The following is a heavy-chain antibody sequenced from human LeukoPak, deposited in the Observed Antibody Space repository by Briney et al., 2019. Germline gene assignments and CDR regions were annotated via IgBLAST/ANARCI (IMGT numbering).Heavy chain of an antibody. CDR3: AKDQGRGGFGLDC. V-gene: IGHV3-48*03. CDR2: ISGSGSRI. CDR1: GLTFSNYE. D-gene: IGHD3-16*01. Sequence: GGSLRLSCAGSGLTFSNYEMNWVRQAPGKGLEWVSFISGSGSRIYYADSVKGRFAISRDNAKNSLYLQMNNLRADDTAVYYCAKDQGRGGFGLDCWGQGTLVTVSS. J-gene: IGHJ4*02.